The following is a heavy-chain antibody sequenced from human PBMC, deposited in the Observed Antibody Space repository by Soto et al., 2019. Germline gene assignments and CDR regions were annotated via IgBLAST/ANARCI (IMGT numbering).Heavy chain of an antibody. V-gene: IGHV1-46*01. D-gene: IGHD1-26*01. CDR3: ATNVGSTVGPDFDC. Sequence: RASVKVSCKASGYTLTTYYIHWVRQAPGQGLEWMGIIDPSGRTTNYAQKFQGRVTMTRDTSTSTVYMQLSSLRFEDTAVYYCATNVGSTVGPDFDCWGQGTLVTVSS. CDR1: GYTLTTYY. J-gene: IGHJ4*02. CDR2: IDPSGRTT.